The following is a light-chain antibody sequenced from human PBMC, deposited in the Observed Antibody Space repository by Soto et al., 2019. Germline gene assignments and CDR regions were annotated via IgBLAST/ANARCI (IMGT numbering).Light chain of an antibody. CDR3: QQSYDMPWT. V-gene: IGKV1-39*01. Sequence: DIQMTQSPSSLSASVGDTVTITCRASQSITNYLTWFQQKPGKAPSLLIFAADNLQDGVPSRFSGSGSGRDFSLTISSLQPEDFATYSCQQSYDMPWTFGQGTKVEIK. CDR1: QSITNY. J-gene: IGKJ1*01. CDR2: AAD.